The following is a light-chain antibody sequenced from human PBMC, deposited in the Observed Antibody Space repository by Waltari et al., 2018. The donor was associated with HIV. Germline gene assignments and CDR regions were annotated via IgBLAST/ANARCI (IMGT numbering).Light chain of an antibody. CDR3: AAWDDSLSGYV. J-gene: IGLJ1*01. CDR2: RIE. Sequence: QSVLTQPPSASGTPGQRVTISCSGGSSNIGSNYVFWYQLLPGTAPKLLVYRIERRPAGVPDRLAGSKSGTSASRAISWRRSEDEADYYCAAWDDSLSGYVFETGTKVTVL. CDR1: SSNIGSNY. V-gene: IGLV1-47*01.